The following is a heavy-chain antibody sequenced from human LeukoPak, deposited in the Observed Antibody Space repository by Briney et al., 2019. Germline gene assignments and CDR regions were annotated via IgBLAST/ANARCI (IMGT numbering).Heavy chain of an antibody. Sequence: GGSLRLSCTASGFTFSTYNMNWVRQAPGKGLEWVSSISSSSRYIYYSDSVKGRFTISRDNAKNSLYLQMNSVRAEDTAVYYCARPQSPVYYYYGVDVWGQGTTVTVSS. CDR1: GFTFSTYN. J-gene: IGHJ6*02. CDR3: ARPQSPVYYYYGVDV. V-gene: IGHV3-21*01. CDR2: ISSSSRYI.